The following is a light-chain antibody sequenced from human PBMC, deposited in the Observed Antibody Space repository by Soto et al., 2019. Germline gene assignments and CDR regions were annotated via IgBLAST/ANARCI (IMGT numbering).Light chain of an antibody. Sequence: QSALTQPRSVSGSPGQSVTISCTGTSSDVGGYDYVSWYQQHPGKAPKLMIYDLSKRPSGVPDRFSGSKSGNTASLTISGLQAEDEADYYCCSYAGSYTLYVFGTGTKVTVL. J-gene: IGLJ1*01. CDR3: CSYAGSYTLYV. CDR2: DLS. CDR1: SSDVGGYDY. V-gene: IGLV2-11*01.